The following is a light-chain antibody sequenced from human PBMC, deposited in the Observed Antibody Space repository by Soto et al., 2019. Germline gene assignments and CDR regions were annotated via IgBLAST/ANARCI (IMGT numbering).Light chain of an antibody. CDR3: QQSYSAPIT. Sequence: DIQMTQSPSSLSASIVDRVIITCRASQSISNYLNWYQQKPGKAPKLLIFAASSLQSGVPSRFSGSGSGTNFTLTISSLQPEDFAAYYCQQSYSAPITFGQGTRLEIK. CDR1: QSISNY. J-gene: IGKJ5*01. CDR2: AAS. V-gene: IGKV1-39*01.